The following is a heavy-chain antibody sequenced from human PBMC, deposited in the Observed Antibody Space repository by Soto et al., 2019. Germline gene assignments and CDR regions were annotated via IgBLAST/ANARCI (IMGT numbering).Heavy chain of an antibody. CDR3: ARGYSYGLYYYGMDV. CDR2: IIPIYGAT. D-gene: IGHD5-18*01. Sequence: QVQLVQSGAEVKKPGSSVKVSCKASGGTFSSYAFSWVRQAPGQGLEWMGGIIPIYGATNYAQNFQGRVTITADEVTITAEESTSTAYMELGSLRSEDTAVYYCARGYSYGLYYYGMDVWGQGTTVTVSS. V-gene: IGHV1-69*12. CDR1: GGTFSSYA. J-gene: IGHJ6*02.